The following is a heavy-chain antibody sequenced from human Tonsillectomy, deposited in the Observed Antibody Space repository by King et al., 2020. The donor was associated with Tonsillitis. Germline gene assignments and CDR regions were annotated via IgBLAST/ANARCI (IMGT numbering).Heavy chain of an antibody. Sequence: LPLQESGPGLVKPSETLSLTCTVSGGSISSSSYYWGWIRQPPGKGLEWIGRIYYSGCTYYNPSLKSRVTMSVDTSNNQFSLKLSSVTAADTAVYYCARGSRLGINYLDYWGQGTLVTVSS. CDR2: IYYSGCT. J-gene: IGHJ4*02. D-gene: IGHD3-16*01. CDR1: GGSISSSSYY. CDR3: ARGSRLGINYLDY. V-gene: IGHV4-39*01.